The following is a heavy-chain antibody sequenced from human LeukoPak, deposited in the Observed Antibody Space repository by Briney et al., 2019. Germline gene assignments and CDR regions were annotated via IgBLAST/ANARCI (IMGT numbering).Heavy chain of an antibody. CDR1: GGSISSHS. V-gene: IGHV4-59*11. D-gene: IGHD3/OR15-3a*01. J-gene: IGHJ5*02. CDR2: ISYSGST. CDR3: ARDFWTGSNWLDP. Sequence: PSETLSLTCTVSGGSISSHSLSWIRQPPGRGREWIGSISYSGSTNYNPSLKSRVSISVDTSKNQFSLKLSSVTAADTAVYYCARDFWTGSNWLDPWGQGTLVTVSS.